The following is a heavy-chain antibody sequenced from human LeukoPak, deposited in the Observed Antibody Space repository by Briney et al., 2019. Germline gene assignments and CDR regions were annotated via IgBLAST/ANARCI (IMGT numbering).Heavy chain of an antibody. D-gene: IGHD6-19*01. J-gene: IGHJ4*02. CDR3: ARGPLIPVAGTGLDY. CDR1: EYTFTGYY. Sequence: ASAKVSCKASEYTFTGYYVYWVRQAPGQGLEWMGWINPNTGGTNYAQKFQGRVTMTRDTSISTAYMELSSLRSDDTAVYYCARGPLIPVAGTGLDYWGQGTLVTVSS. V-gene: IGHV1-2*02. CDR2: INPNTGGT.